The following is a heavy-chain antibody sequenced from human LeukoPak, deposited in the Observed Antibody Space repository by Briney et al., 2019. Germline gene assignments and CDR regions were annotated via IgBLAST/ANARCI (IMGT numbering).Heavy chain of an antibody. J-gene: IGHJ6*02. Sequence: PGGSLRLSCAASGFTFSSYSMNWVRPAPGKGLEWVSSISSSSSYIYYADSVKGRFTISRDNAKNSLYLQMNSLRAEDTAVYYCARDATRGYYYYGMDVWGQGTTVTVSS. CDR1: GFTFSSYS. V-gene: IGHV3-21*01. CDR3: ARDATRGYYYYGMDV. D-gene: IGHD2-15*01. CDR2: ISSSSSYI.